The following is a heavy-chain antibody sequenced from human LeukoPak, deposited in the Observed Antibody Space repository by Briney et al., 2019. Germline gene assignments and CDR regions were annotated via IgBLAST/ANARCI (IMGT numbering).Heavy chain of an antibody. D-gene: IGHD3-3*01. CDR1: GFTFSSYS. Sequence: GGSLRLSCAASGFTFSSYSMNWVRQAPGKELEWVSSISSSSSYIYYADSVKGRFTISRDNAKNSLYLQMNSLRAEDTAVYYCARDYDFWSGYYYYWGQGTLVTVSS. CDR3: ARDYDFWSGYYYY. J-gene: IGHJ4*02. CDR2: ISSSSSYI. V-gene: IGHV3-21*01.